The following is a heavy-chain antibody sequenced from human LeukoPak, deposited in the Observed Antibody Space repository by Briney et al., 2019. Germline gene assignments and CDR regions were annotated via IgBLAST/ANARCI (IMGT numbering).Heavy chain of an antibody. Sequence: SVKVSCKTSGGTFSSHSIYSMPQAPGHGLEWMRGIIPIIGVPRYAQKFQGRVTITAHESTRTAYMELSSLRSDDPAVYYCARGSTALGGAIDSFDYWGQGTLVTVSS. V-gene: IGHV1-69*10. CDR2: IIPIIGVP. CDR3: ARGSTALGGAIDSFDY. D-gene: IGHD3-10*01. J-gene: IGHJ4*02. CDR1: GGTFSSHS.